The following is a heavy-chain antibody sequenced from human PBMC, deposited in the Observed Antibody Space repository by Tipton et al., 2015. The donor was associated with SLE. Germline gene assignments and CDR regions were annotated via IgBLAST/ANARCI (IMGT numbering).Heavy chain of an antibody. V-gene: IGHV4-31*03. J-gene: IGHJ6*03. CDR2: IHYSGST. CDR3: ASSEIGYGYYMDV. Sequence: TLSLTCTVSGDSISSGGHFWSWIRQHPGKGLEWIGYIHYSGSTFYNPSLKSRVTISADTSKNQFSLKLSSVTAADTAVYYCASSEIGYGYYMDVWGKGTTVTVSS. D-gene: IGHD3-10*01. CDR1: GDSISSGGHF.